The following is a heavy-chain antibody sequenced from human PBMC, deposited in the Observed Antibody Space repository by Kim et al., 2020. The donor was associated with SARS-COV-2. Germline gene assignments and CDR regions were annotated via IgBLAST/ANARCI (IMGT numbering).Heavy chain of an antibody. J-gene: IGHJ4*02. CDR3: ARGGSGGLFQGFWSGYYEGYYFDY. V-gene: IGHV1-18*01. CDR2: ISAYNGNT. CDR1: GYTFTSYG. D-gene: IGHD3-3*01. Sequence: ASVKVSCKASGYTFTSYGISWVRQAPGQGLEWMGWISAYNGNTNYAQKLQGRVTMTTDTSTSTAYMELRRLRADDTAGYYCARGGSGGLFQGFWSGYYEGYYFDYWGQGTLVTVSS.